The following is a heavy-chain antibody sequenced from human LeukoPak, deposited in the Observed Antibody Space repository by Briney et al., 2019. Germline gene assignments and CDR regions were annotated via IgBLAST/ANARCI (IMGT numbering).Heavy chain of an antibody. V-gene: IGHV1-69*06. J-gene: IGHJ4*02. D-gene: IGHD1-7*01. Sequence: ASVKVSCKASGGTFSSYAISWVRQAPGQGLEWMGGIIPIFGTANYAQKFQGRVTITADKSTSTAYMELSSLRSEDTAVYYCARDLQRRENYGNFDYWGQGTLVTVSS. CDR1: GGTFSSYA. CDR2: IIPIFGTA. CDR3: ARDLQRRENYGNFDY.